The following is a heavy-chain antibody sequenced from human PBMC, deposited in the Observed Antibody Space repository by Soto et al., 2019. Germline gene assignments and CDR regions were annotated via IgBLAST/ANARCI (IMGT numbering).Heavy chain of an antibody. CDR1: GFTFSSYG. CDR2: ISYDGSYK. Sequence: QVQLVESGGGVLKPGRSRRLSRAASGFTFSSYGMHWVRKAPGKGLEWVAVISYDGSYKYYADSVKGRFTISRDNSKNTLYLQMNSLRAEDTAVYYCAKWNGGFDYWGQGTLVTVSS. CDR3: AKWNGGFDY. J-gene: IGHJ4*02. D-gene: IGHD3-16*01. V-gene: IGHV3-30*18.